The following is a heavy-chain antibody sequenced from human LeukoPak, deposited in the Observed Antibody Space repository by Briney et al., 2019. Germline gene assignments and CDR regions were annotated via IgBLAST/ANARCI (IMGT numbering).Heavy chain of an antibody. J-gene: IGHJ5*02. Sequence: SETLSLTCAVYGGSFSGYYWSWIRQPPGKGLEWIGEINHSGSTNYNPSLKSRVTISVDTSKNQFSLKLSSVTAADTAVYYCAIAKTEYSRFDPWGQGTLVTVSS. CDR1: GGSFSGYY. V-gene: IGHV4-34*01. CDR3: AIAKTEYSRFDP. D-gene: IGHD6-6*01. CDR2: INHSGST.